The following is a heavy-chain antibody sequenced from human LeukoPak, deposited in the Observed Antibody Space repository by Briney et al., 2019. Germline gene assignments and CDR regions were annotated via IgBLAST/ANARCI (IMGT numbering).Heavy chain of an antibody. D-gene: IGHD6-19*01. CDR3: AKDRGRGWYSSPLTFDY. V-gene: IGHV3-30*18. CDR2: ISYDGSNK. J-gene: IGHJ4*02. Sequence: PGGSLRLSCAASGFTFSSYGMHWVRQAPGKGLEWVAVISYDGSNKYYADSVKGRFTISRDNSKNTLYPQMNSLRAEDTAVYYCAKDRGRGWYSSPLTFDYWGQGTLVTVSS. CDR1: GFTFSSYG.